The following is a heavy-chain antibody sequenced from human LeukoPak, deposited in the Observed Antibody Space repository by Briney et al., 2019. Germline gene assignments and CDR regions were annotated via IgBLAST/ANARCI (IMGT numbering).Heavy chain of an antibody. CDR2: ISGSGGST. Sequence: GGSLGLSCAASGFTFSSYAMSWVRQAPGKGLEWVSAISGSGGSTYYADSVKGRFTISRDNSKNTLYLQMNSLRAEDTAVYYCAKSIVTMIVVPPVGYWGQGTLVTVSS. J-gene: IGHJ4*02. CDR1: GFTFSSYA. CDR3: AKSIVTMIVVPPVGY. V-gene: IGHV3-23*01. D-gene: IGHD3-22*01.